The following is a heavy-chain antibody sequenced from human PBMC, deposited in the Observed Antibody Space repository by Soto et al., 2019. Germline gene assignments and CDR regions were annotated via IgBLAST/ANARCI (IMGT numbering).Heavy chain of an antibody. CDR1: GGSISGDYY. CDR2: VYHTGST. D-gene: IGHD3-3*01. CDR3: ARSPQYYTPGSSPFDY. J-gene: IGHJ4*03. V-gene: IGHV4-30-4*01. Sequence: SETLSLTCTVSGGSISGDYYWNWIRQAPGKGLEWIGYVYHTGSTYHNPSLKSRGSISVDTSKNQFSPSLTSVTAADTAVYYCARSPQYYTPGSSPFDYWGPGTMVTVSS.